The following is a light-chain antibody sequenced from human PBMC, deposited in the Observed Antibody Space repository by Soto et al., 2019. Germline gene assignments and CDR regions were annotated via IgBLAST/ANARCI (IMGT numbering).Light chain of an antibody. Sequence: DIKMTQSPSTLSASEGDGVTITCRASQNISVWLAWYQQRPGKAPKFLIYGASSLETGVPSRFSGSGSGTEFTLTIRSLQPDDFATYYCQQYDSSSPTFGQGTKVDIK. V-gene: IGKV1-5*01. CDR3: QQYDSSSPT. CDR1: QNISVW. CDR2: GAS. J-gene: IGKJ1*01.